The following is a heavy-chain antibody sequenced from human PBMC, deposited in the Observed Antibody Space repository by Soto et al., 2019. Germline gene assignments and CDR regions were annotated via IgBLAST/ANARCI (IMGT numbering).Heavy chain of an antibody. Sequence: GGSLRLSCAASGFSFSSSALSWVRQAPGKGLELVSTISGSDGKTFYADSVKGRFSISRDTSQSTLYLQMNSLRADDTAIYYCARWSYLDYWGQGIRVIVSS. CDR3: ARWSYLDY. CDR1: GFSFSSSA. J-gene: IGHJ4*02. CDR2: ISGSDGKT. D-gene: IGHD3-3*01. V-gene: IGHV3-23*01.